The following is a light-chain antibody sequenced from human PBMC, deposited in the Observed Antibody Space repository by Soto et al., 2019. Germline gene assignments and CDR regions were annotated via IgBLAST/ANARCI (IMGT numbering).Light chain of an antibody. Sequence: QSVLTQPRSVSGSPGQSVTVSCTGISSDVDGFNYVSWYQHHPGKAPKLILYEVSNRPSGISSRFSGFRSGSTASLKVSGLQPEDDGHYYCVSYTTTGALVFGGGTKVTVL. CDR3: VSYTTTGALV. V-gene: IGLV2-14*01. CDR2: EVS. J-gene: IGLJ2*01. CDR1: SSDVDGFNY.